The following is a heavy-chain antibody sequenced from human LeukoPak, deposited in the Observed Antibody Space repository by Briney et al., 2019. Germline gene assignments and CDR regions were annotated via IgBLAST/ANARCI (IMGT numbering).Heavy chain of an antibody. Sequence: PSETLSLTCTVSGGSISTYYWSWIRQPPGKGLEWIGYIYTSGSTSYNPSLKSRVTISVDTSKNQFSLKLSSVTAADTAVYYCARGSGFDRFFDIWGQGTMVTVSS. V-gene: IGHV4-4*09. CDR2: IYTSGST. D-gene: IGHD5-12*01. CDR1: GGSISTYY. J-gene: IGHJ3*02. CDR3: ARGSGFDRFFDI.